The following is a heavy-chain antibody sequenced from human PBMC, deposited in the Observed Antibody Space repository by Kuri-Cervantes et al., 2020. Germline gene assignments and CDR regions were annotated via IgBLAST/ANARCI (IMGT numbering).Heavy chain of an antibody. CDR2: IYSGGST. D-gene: IGHD6-19*01. J-gene: IGHJ4*02. CDR3: ARASGWYLVLDY. V-gene: IGHV3-53*01. Sequence: GGSLRLSCAASGFTFSSYAMHWVRQAPGKGLEWVSVIYSGGSTYYADSVKGRFTISRDNSKNTLYFQMNSLRAEDTAVYYCARASGWYLVLDYWGQGTLVTVSS. CDR1: GFTFSSYA.